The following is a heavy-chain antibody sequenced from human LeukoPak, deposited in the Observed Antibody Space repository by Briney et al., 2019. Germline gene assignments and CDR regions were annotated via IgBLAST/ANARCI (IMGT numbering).Heavy chain of an antibody. CDR3: ARARDGHINNWFDP. V-gene: IGHV4-59*01. CDR2: IYYSGST. CDR1: GGSINSYY. D-gene: IGHD5-24*01. Sequence: SETLSLTCTVSGGSINSYYWSWIRQPPGKGLEWVGYIYYSGSTNYNPSLKSRVTISVDTSKNQFSLKMSSVTAADTAVYYCARARDGHINNWFDPWGQGALVPVSS. J-gene: IGHJ5*02.